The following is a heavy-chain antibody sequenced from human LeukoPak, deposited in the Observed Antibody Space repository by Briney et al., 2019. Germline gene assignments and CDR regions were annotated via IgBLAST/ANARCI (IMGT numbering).Heavy chain of an antibody. CDR1: GFTFSSYA. CDR3: AKAPYDFWSGYFDY. Sequence: HGGSLRLSCAASGFTFSSYAMSWVRQAPGKGLEWVSAISGSGGSTYYADSVKGRFTISRDNSKNTLYLQMNSLRAEDTAVYYCAKAPYDFWSGYFDYWGQGTLVTVSS. D-gene: IGHD3-3*01. V-gene: IGHV3-23*01. CDR2: ISGSGGST. J-gene: IGHJ4*02.